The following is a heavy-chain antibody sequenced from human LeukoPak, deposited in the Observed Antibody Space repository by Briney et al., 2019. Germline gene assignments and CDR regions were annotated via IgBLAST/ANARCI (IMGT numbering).Heavy chain of an antibody. Sequence: GGSLRLSCAASGLVSDDSDMHWVRQAPGKGLEWVSVISGDGRTFYADSVKGRFTISRDNSKNSLHLQMNSLSTEDTAFYYCTKAISGWYYFNYWGQGTLVTVSS. V-gene: IGHV3-43*02. CDR2: ISGDGRT. CDR3: TKAISGWYYFNY. CDR1: GLVSDDSD. D-gene: IGHD6-19*01. J-gene: IGHJ4*02.